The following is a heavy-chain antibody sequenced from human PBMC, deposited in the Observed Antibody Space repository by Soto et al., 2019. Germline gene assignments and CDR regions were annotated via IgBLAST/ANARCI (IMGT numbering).Heavy chain of an antibody. D-gene: IGHD6-19*01. V-gene: IGHV3-30*18. J-gene: IGHJ4*02. CDR2: ISKDGSSK. CDR3: AKQGAVSGDFDH. CDR1: GFTFSIFG. Sequence: QVQLLESGGGEVQPGASLRLSCAASGFTFSIFGMHWVRQAPGKGLEWVAVISKDGSSKYYADSVQGRFTFSRDNSKNTLYLQMNNLRADDTAIYYCAKQGAVSGDFDHWGQGALVTVSS.